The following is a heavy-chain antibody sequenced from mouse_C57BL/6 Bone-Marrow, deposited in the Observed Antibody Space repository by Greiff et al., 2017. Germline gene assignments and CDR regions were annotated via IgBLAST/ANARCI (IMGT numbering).Heavy chain of an antibody. Sequence: QVQLQPSGAELVRPGTSVKVSCKASGYAFTNYLIEWVKQRPGQGLEWIGVINPGSGGTNYNEKFKGKATLTADKSSSPAYMQRSSLTSEDSAVYVCARGRITSSDCGGQGTTLTVSA. J-gene: IGHJ2*01. CDR3: ARGRITSSDC. V-gene: IGHV1-54*01. CDR1: GYAFTNYL. CDR2: INPGSGGT. D-gene: IGHD1-1*01.